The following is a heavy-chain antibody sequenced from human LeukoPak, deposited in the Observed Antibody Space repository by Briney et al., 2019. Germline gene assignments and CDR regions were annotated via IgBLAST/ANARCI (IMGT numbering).Heavy chain of an antibody. D-gene: IGHD1-1*01. V-gene: IGHV4-59*01. CDR2: VYYSETT. CDR1: GASINSYY. J-gene: IGHJ4*02. Sequence: SETLSLTCSVSGASINSYYWSWIRQPPGKGLEWIGYVYYSETTNYNPSLKSRVTISLDTSKNQFSLRLSSVTGADTAVYYCASQLGGTTFHWGQGILVTVSS. CDR3: ASQLGGTTFH.